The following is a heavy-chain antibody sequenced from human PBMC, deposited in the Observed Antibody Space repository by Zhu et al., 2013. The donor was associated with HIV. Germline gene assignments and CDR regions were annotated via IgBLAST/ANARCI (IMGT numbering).Heavy chain of an antibody. CDR2: INPSDGST. V-gene: IGHV1-46*01. Sequence: LVQSGAEVKTPGASVKISCKASTYTFTRYPIHWVRQAPGQGLEWMAIINPSDGSTGYAQEIQDRVTMTRDPSTNTIYMGLKSLRSEDTAVYYCARGVDMSGWFGHYMDVWGKGDHGSSSL. CDR1: TYTFTRYP. D-gene: IGHD6-19*01. CDR3: ARGVDMSGWFGHYMDV. J-gene: IGHJ6*03.